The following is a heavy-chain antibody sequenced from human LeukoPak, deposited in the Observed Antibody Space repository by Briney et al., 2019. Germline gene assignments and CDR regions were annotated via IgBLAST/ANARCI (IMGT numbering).Heavy chain of an antibody. CDR3: ARGGIAAAGAGMDV. J-gene: IGHJ6*02. V-gene: IGHV6-1*01. CDR1: GDSVCSNSAA. CDR2: TYYRSKWYN. Sequence: SQNLSLTCAISGDSVCSNSAAWNWIRQSPSRGLEWLGRTYYRSKWYNDYAVSVKSRITINPDTSKNQFSLQLNSVTPEDTAVYYCARGGIAAAGAGMDVWGQGTTVTVSS. D-gene: IGHD6-13*01.